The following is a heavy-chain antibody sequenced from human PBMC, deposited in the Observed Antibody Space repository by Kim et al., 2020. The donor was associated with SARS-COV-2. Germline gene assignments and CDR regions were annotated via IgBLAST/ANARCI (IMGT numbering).Heavy chain of an antibody. CDR1: GFSLSTSGVG. CDR3: AHSRIRRGTMLLVATISFDY. V-gene: IGHV2-5*02. Sequence: SGPTLVKPTQTLTLTCTFSGFSLSTSGVGVGWIRQPPGKALEWLALIYWDDDKRYSPSLKSRLTITKDTSKNQVVLTMTNLDPVDTATYYCAHSRIRRGTMLLVATISFDYSGQGTLGTVSS. CDR2: IYWDDDK. J-gene: IGHJ4*02. D-gene: IGHD3-22*01.